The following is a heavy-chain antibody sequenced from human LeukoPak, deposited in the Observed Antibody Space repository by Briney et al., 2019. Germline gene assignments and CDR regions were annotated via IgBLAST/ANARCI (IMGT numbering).Heavy chain of an antibody. CDR3: ARQRITSQGYFDY. J-gene: IGHJ4*02. CDR1: GDSISSSSYF. CDR2: IYYSGNT. Sequence: SETLSLTCTVSGDSISSSSYFWGWIRQPPGKGLEWIGTIYYSGNTYYNPSLKSRVNISVDTSKNQFSLKLSSVTAADTAVYYCARQRITSQGYFDYWGQGTLVTVSS. V-gene: IGHV4-39*01. D-gene: IGHD3-10*01.